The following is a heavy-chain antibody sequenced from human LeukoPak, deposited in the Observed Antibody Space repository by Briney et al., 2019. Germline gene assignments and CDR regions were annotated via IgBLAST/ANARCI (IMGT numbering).Heavy chain of an antibody. CDR2: INPNSGGT. J-gene: IGHJ4*02. CDR1: GYTFTRYY. Sequence: GASVKVSCKASGYTFTRYYMHWVRQAPGQGLEWMGWINPNSGGTNYAQKFQGRVTMTRDTSISTAYMELSRLRSDDTAVYYCARGPSIITMIVSDFDYWGQGTLVTVSS. D-gene: IGHD3-22*01. CDR3: ARGPSIITMIVSDFDY. V-gene: IGHV1-2*02.